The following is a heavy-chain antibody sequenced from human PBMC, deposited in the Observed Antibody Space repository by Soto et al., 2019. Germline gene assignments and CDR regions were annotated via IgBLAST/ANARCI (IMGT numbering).Heavy chain of an antibody. Sequence: QVHLQESGPGLVKPSETLSLTCAIGASSISIYYWGWIRQPPGKGLEWIGSIYHSGSSYYNPSLKSRVRLSLDTSKGQLSLNLTSVTAADTAVYYCAREDDGAGMDVWGQGTTVIVSS. CDR3: AREDDGAGMDV. J-gene: IGHJ6*02. CDR1: ASSISIYY. V-gene: IGHV4-38-2*02. D-gene: IGHD1-1*01. CDR2: IYHSGSS.